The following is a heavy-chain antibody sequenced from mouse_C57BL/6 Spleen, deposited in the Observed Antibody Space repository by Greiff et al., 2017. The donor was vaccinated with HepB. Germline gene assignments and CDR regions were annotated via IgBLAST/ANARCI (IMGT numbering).Heavy chain of an antibody. Sequence: QVQLQQSGAELVRPGTSVKVSCKASGYAFTNYLIEWVKQRPGQGLEWIGVINPGSGGTNYNEKFKGKATLTADKSSSTAYMQRSSLTSEDSAVYFCARYSSPEYFDYWGQGTTLTVSS. CDR2: INPGSGGT. V-gene: IGHV1-54*01. J-gene: IGHJ2*01. CDR1: GYAFTNYL. CDR3: ARYSSPEYFDY. D-gene: IGHD6-1*01.